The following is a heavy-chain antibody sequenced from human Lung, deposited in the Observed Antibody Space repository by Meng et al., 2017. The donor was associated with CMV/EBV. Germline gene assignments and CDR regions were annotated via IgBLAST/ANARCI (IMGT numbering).Heavy chain of an antibody. CDR3: ARDRAFGGWYDY. V-gene: IGHV3-21*01. Sequence: GESLKISCAASGFTFSSYSMNWVRQAPGKGLEWVSSISSSSSYIYYADSVKGRFTISRDNAKNSLYLQMNSLRAEDTAVYYCARDRAFGGWYDYWGQGTLVXVSS. CDR1: GFTFSSYS. D-gene: IGHD6-19*01. J-gene: IGHJ4*02. CDR2: ISSSSSYI.